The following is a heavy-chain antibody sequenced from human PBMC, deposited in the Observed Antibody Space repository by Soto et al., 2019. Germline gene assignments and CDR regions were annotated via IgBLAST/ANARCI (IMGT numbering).Heavy chain of an antibody. Sequence: QVQLVQSGAEVKKPGASVKVSCKVSGYTLTELSMHWVRQAPGKGLEWMGGFDPEDGETIYAQKFQGRVTMSEDTSTDTAYMERSSLRSADTAVYYCATVRSFDWYRGWYFDFWGRGTLVTVSS. J-gene: IGHJ2*01. V-gene: IGHV1-24*01. CDR2: FDPEDGET. D-gene: IGHD3-9*01. CDR3: ATVRSFDWYRGWYFDF. CDR1: GYTLTELS.